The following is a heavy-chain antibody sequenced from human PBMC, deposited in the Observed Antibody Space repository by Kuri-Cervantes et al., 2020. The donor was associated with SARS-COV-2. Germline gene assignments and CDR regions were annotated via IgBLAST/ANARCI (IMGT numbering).Heavy chain of an antibody. V-gene: IGHV3-21*01. CDR3: ARARTIAAHPENWFGP. CDR1: GFTFSSYS. J-gene: IGHJ5*02. D-gene: IGHD6-6*01. CDR2: ISSSSSYI. Sequence: GESLKISCAASGFTFSSYSMNWVRQAPGKGLEWVSSISSSSSYIYYADSVKGRFTISRDNAKNSLYLQMNSLRAEDTAVYYCARARTIAAHPENWFGPWGQGTLVTVSS.